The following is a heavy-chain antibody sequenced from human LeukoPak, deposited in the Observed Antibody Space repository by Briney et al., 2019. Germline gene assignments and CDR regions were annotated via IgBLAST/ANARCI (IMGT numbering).Heavy chain of an antibody. CDR3: ARSYGGGFDY. D-gene: IGHD1-26*01. CDR2: IYYSGST. Sequence: SETLSLTCTVSGGSISSHYWSWIRQPPGKGLEWIGYIYYSGSTNYNPSLKSRVTISVDTSKNQFSLKLSSVTAADTAVYYCARSYGGGFDYWGQGTLVTVSS. V-gene: IGHV4-59*08. J-gene: IGHJ4*02. CDR1: GGSISSHY.